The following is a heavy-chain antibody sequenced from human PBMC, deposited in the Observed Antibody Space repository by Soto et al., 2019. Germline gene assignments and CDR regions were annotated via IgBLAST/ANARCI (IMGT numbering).Heavy chain of an antibody. CDR1: GGSIKNFA. V-gene: IGHV1-69*01. CDR3: VHDTSGYYFYSFDN. J-gene: IGHJ4*02. D-gene: IGHD3-22*01. Sequence: QVQLVQSGAEVKRPGSSLKVSCKASGGSIKNFAISWVRQAPGQGPEWMGGFIPIFGTTYYAQKFQGRVTIIADESTSTLNMELRALTSEDTAVYYCVHDTSGYYFYSFDNWGQGTLVTVS. CDR2: FIPIFGTT.